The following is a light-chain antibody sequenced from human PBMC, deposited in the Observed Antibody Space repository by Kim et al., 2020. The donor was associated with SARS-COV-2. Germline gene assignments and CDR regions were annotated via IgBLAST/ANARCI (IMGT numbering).Light chain of an antibody. CDR3: QQYNIWPLT. CDR2: TAS. J-gene: IGKJ4*01. CDR1: QSVSSN. V-gene: IGKV3D-15*01. Sequence: VSPGERATLSCRASQSVSSNLAWYQQKPGQAPRLLIYTASVRATGIPARFSGSGSGTEFTLTISSLQSEDFAVYYCQQYNIWPLTFGGGTKVDIK.